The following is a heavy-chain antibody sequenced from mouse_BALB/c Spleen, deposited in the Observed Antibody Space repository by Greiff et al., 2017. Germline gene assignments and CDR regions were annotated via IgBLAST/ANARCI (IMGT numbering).Heavy chain of an antibody. CDR3: ASPIYYDYPFAY. CDR2: ISSGGGNT. CDR1: GFTFSSYT. J-gene: IGHJ3*01. V-gene: IGHV5-9*03. D-gene: IGHD2-4*01. Sequence: EVKLQESGGGLVKPGGSLKLSCAASGFTFSSYTMSWVRQTPEKRLEWVATISSGGGNTYYPDSVKGRFTISRDNAKNNLYLQMSSLRSEDTALYYCASPIYYDYPFAYWGQGTLVTVSA.